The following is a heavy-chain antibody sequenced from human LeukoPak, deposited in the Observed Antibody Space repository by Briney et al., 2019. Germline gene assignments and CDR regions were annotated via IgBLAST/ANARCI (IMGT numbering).Heavy chain of an antibody. CDR2: IRHDGSIK. Sequence: GGSLRLSCAASGFIFSTYGMYWVRQAPGKGLEWVAFIRHDGSIKNYADSVKGRSTISRDNSKNTLYPQMNSLRAEDTAVYYCAKDSLADIDYWGQGTLVTVSS. V-gene: IGHV3-30*02. D-gene: IGHD3-16*01. CDR1: GFIFSTYG. CDR3: AKDSLADIDY. J-gene: IGHJ4*02.